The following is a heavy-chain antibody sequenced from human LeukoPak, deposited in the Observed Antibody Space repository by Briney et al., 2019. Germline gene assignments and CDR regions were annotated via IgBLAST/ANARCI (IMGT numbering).Heavy chain of an antibody. CDR1: GFTFSSYS. CDR2: ISSTSSYI. CDR3: TRAVAAADFSPGY. V-gene: IGHV3-21*01. J-gene: IGHJ4*02. D-gene: IGHD6-13*01. Sequence: MTGGSLRLSCVASGFTFSSYSMNWVRQAPGKGLEWVSCISSTSSYIYYADSVKGRFTISRDNAKNSVYLQMNSLRAEDTAVYYCTRAVAAADFSPGYWGQGTLVTVSS.